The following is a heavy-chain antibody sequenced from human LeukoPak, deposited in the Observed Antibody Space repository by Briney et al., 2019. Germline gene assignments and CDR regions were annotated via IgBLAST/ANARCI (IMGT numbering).Heavy chain of an antibody. Sequence: GESLKISCKGSGYSFTSYWISWVRQMPGKGLEWRGRIDPSDSYTHHSPSFQGHVPILADKSFSTAYLQWSSLKASDTAMYYCARRAYSSGWYGYWGQGTLVTVSS. V-gene: IGHV5-10-1*01. CDR2: IDPSDSYT. CDR3: ARRAYSSGWYGY. J-gene: IGHJ4*02. CDR1: GYSFTSYW. D-gene: IGHD6-19*01.